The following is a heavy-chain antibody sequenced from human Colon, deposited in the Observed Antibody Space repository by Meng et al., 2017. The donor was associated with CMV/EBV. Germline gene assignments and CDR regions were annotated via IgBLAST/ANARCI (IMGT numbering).Heavy chain of an antibody. CDR1: GGSISSTNYY. CDR3: ARRDRGYLEWLFDY. D-gene: IGHD3-3*01. J-gene: IGHJ4*02. Sequence: SETLSLTCTVSGGSISSTNYYWGWIRQPPGKGLEWIGSIYYSGSTYDNPSLRSRVTMSVDTSKNQFSLRLSSVTAADTAVYYCARRDRGYLEWLFDYWGQGILVTVSS. V-gene: IGHV4-39*01. CDR2: IYYSGST.